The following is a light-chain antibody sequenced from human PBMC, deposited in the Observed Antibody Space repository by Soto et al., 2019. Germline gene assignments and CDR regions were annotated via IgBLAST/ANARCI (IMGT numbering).Light chain of an antibody. V-gene: IGKV1-5*03. CDR2: KAS. Sequence: DIQMTQSPSSLSGSVGDRVTIACRASQTISSWLAWYQQKPGKAPKLLIYKASTLKSGVPSRFSGSGSGTEFTLTISSLQPDDFATYYCQQYNSYLWTFGQGTRLEIK. J-gene: IGKJ5*01. CDR1: QTISSW. CDR3: QQYNSYLWT.